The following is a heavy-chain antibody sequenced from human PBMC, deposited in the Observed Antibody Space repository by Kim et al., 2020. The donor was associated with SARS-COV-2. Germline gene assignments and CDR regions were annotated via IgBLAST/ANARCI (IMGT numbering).Heavy chain of an antibody. D-gene: IGHD6-13*01. V-gene: IGHV3-48*03. Sequence: ADSVKGRFTISRDNAKNSLYLQMNSLRAEDTAVYYCARDRAAAVTNWFDPWGQGTLVTVSS. CDR3: ARDRAAAVTNWFDP. J-gene: IGHJ5*02.